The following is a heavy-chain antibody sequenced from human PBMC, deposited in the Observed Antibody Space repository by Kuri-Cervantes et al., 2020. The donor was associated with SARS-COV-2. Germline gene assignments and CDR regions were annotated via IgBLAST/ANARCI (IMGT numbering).Heavy chain of an antibody. J-gene: IGHJ6*03. CDR1: GFTFGSYG. Sequence: GESLKISCAASGFTFGSYGMHWVRQAPGKGLEWVAVIWYDGSNKYYADSVKGRFTISRDNAKNSMYLQMNSLRAEDTAVYYCFSDFASVNYYYMDVWGKGTTVTVSS. V-gene: IGHV3-33*03. D-gene: IGHD3-10*01. CDR3: FSDFASVNYYYMDV. CDR2: IWYDGSNK.